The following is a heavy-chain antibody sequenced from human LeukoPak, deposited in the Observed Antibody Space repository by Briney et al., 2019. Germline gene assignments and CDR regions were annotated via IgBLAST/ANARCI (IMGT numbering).Heavy chain of an antibody. CDR3: ARDKIEGPSNFDN. V-gene: IGHV3-7*03. CDR1: GFTFSSYG. J-gene: IGHJ4*02. CDR2: IKQDGSEK. D-gene: IGHD2/OR15-2a*01. Sequence: GGSLRLSCAASGFTFSSYGMHWVRQAPGKGLEWVANIKQDGSEKYYVDSVKGRFTISRDNAKNSLYLQMNSLRAEDTAVYYCARDKIEGPSNFDNWGQGTLVIVSS.